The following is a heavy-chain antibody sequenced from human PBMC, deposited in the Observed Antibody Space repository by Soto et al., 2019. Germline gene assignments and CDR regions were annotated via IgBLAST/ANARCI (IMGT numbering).Heavy chain of an antibody. CDR2: FDPEDGET. Sequence: EASVEGSCKVSGDTLTELSMHWVRHAPGKGLEWMGGFDPEDGETIYAQKFQGRVTMTEDTSTDTAYMELSSLRSEDTAVYYCATEIAAAPYFDYWGQGTLVTVSS. D-gene: IGHD6-13*01. J-gene: IGHJ4*02. CDR3: ATEIAAAPYFDY. V-gene: IGHV1-24*01. CDR1: GDTLTELS.